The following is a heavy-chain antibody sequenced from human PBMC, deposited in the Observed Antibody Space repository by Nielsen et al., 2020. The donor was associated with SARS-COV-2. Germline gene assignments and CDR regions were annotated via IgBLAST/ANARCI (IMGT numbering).Heavy chain of an antibody. CDR1: GFTVSSNY. Sequence: GESLKISCAASGFTVSSNYMSWVRQAPGKGLEWVSVIYSGGSTYYADSVKGRFTISRHNSKNTLYLQMNSLGAEDTAVYYCARDPTLDYWGQGTLVTVSS. J-gene: IGHJ4*02. CDR2: IYSGGST. CDR3: ARDPTLDY. V-gene: IGHV3-53*04.